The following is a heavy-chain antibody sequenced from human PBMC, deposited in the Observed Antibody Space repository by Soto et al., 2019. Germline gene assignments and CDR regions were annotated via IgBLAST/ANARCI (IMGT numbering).Heavy chain of an antibody. D-gene: IGHD2-2*01. Sequence: HPGGSLRLSCAASGFSFSIYYMTWVRQAPGKGLEWVANIKQDGSEKYYVDSVKGRFTISRDNAKNSLFLQVNSLRAEDTAVYYCARVRNCISRNCYPSLYAMDVWGQGTTVTVSS. CDR2: IKQDGSEK. CDR1: GFSFSIYY. J-gene: IGHJ6*02. CDR3: ARVRNCISRNCYPSLYAMDV. V-gene: IGHV3-7*01.